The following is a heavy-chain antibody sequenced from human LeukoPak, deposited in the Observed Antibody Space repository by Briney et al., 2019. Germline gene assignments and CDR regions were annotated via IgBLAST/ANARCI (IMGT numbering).Heavy chain of an antibody. CDR1: GFTFSSYG. CDR2: IWYDGSNK. Sequence: PGRSLRLSCAASGFTFSSYGMHWVRQAPGKGLEWVAVIWYDGSNKYYADSVKGRFTISRDNSKNTLYLQMNSLRAEDTAVYYCAKDEAKRSFYFDYWGQGTLVTVSS. J-gene: IGHJ4*02. V-gene: IGHV3-33*06. CDR3: AKDEAKRSFYFDY. D-gene: IGHD1-26*01.